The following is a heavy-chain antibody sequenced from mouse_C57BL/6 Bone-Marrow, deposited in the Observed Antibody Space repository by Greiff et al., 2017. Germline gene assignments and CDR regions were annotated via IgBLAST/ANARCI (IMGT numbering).Heavy chain of an antibody. CDR2: IYPGSGNT. CDR3: ARIGGYYVYYAMDY. CDR1: GYSFTSYY. V-gene: IGHV1-66*01. J-gene: IGHJ4*01. D-gene: IGHD2-3*01. Sequence: QVQLKESGPELVKPGASVKISCKASGYSFTSYYIHWVKQRPGQGLEWIGWIYPGSGNTKYNEKFKGKATLTADTSSSTAYMQLSSLTSEDSAVYYCARIGGYYVYYAMDYWGQGTSVTVSS.